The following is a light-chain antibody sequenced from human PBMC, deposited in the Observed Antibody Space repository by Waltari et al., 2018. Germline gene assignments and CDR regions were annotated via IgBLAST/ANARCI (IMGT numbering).Light chain of an antibody. J-gene: IGKJ2*01. CDR1: QSISRN. CDR3: QQYNNWRT. CDR2: GAS. V-gene: IGKV3-15*01. Sequence: EILMTQSPPTLSVSPGERATLSCRASQSISRNLAWYQHKPGQAPRLLIYGASTRATGIPARFSGNGSGTEFTLTISSLQSEDFAVYYCQQYNNWRTFGQGTKLEIK.